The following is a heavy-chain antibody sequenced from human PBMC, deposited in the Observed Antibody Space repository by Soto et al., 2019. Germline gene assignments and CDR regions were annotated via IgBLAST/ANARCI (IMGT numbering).Heavy chain of an antibody. V-gene: IGHV1-69*01. CDR2: IIPIFGTA. J-gene: IGHJ6*02. CDR3: ARGGDMTTVSRWGYYYGREV. D-gene: IGHD4-4*01. CDR1: GGTFSSYA. Sequence: QVQLVQSGAEVKKPGSSVKVSCKASGGTFSSYAISWVRQAPGQGLEWMGGIIPIFGTANYAQKLQGRVTITADESTSTACTELWSLRAEDTAVYYCARGGDMTTVSRWGYYYGREVWGQGTTVTVSS.